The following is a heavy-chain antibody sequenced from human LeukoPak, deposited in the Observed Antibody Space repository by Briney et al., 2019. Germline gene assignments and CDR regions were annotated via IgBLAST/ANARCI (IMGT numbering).Heavy chain of an antibody. J-gene: IGHJ4*02. D-gene: IGHD5-18*01. CDR2: IYYSGST. CDR3: ARQRTTDTANDY. V-gene: IGHV4-38-2*02. CDR1: GYSISSGYY. Sequence: SETLSLTCTVSGYSISSGYYWGWIRQPPGKGLEWIGSIYYSGSTYYNPSLKSRVTISVDTSKNQFSLKLSSVTAADTAVYYCARQRTTDTANDYWGQGTLVTVSS.